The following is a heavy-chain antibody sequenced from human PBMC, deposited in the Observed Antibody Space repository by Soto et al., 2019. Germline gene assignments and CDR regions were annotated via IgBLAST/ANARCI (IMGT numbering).Heavy chain of an antibody. Sequence: GGSLRLSCAASGFTFSSYGMHWVRQAPGKGLEWVAVIWYDGSNKYYADSVKGRFTISRDNSKNTLYLQMNSLRAEDTAVYYCARDQQWLELAFDYWGQGTLVTVSS. D-gene: IGHD6-19*01. CDR2: IWYDGSNK. V-gene: IGHV3-33*01. CDR1: GFTFSSYG. J-gene: IGHJ4*02. CDR3: ARDQQWLELAFDY.